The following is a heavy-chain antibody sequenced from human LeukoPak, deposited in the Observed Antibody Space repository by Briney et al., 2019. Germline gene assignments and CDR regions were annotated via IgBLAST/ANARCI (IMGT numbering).Heavy chain of an antibody. CDR3: AREPYERVFDY. CDR2: ISSNGGST. CDR1: GFTFSSYA. J-gene: IGHJ4*02. V-gene: IGHV3-64*01. D-gene: IGHD3-3*01. Sequence: PGGSLRLSCAASGFTFSSYAMHWVRQAPGKGLEYVSAISSNGGSTYYANSVKGRFTISRDNSKNTLYLQMGSLRAEDMAVYYCAREPYERVFDYWGQGTLVTVSS.